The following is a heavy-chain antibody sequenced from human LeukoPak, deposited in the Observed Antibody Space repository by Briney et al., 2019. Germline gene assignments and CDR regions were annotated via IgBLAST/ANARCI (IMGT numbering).Heavy chain of an antibody. CDR2: INPNSGGT. Sequence: GASVKVSWKASGYTFTGYYMHWVRQAPGQGLEWMGWINPNSGGTNYAQKFQGRVTMTRDTSISTAYMELSRLRSDDTAVYYCARSPRRYDSSGYFDYWGQGTLVTVSS. CDR3: ARSPRRYDSSGYFDY. V-gene: IGHV1-2*02. J-gene: IGHJ4*02. CDR1: GYTFTGYY. D-gene: IGHD3-22*01.